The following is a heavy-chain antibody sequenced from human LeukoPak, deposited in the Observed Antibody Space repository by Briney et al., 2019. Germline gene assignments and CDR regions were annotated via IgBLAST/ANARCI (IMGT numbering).Heavy chain of an antibody. CDR1: GGSISSYY. V-gene: IGHV4-39*01. Sequence: SETLSLTCTVSGGSISSYYWSRIRQPPGKGLEWIGSIYYSGSTYYNPSLKSRVTISVDTSKNQFSLKLSSVTAADTAVYYCARHEVARRFLEWLPIFYWGQGTLVTVSS. CDR2: IYYSGST. D-gene: IGHD3-3*01. J-gene: IGHJ4*02. CDR3: ARHEVARRFLEWLPIFY.